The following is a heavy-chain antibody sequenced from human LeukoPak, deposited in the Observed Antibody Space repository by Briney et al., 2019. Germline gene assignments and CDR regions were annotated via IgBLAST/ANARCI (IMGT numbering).Heavy chain of an antibody. CDR2: IKSDGSST. V-gene: IGHV3-74*01. CDR1: GFTFSSYW. CDR3: ARDLYYYYYMDV. J-gene: IGHJ6*03. Sequence: GGSLRLSCAASGFTFSSYWMHWVRQAPGKGLVWVSRIKSDGSSTSYADSVKGRFTISRDNAKNTLYLQMNSLRAEDTAVYYCARDLYYYYYMDVWGKGTTVTVSS.